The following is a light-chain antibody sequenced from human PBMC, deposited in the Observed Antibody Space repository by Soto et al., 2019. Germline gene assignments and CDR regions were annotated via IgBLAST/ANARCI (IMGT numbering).Light chain of an antibody. CDR1: QRIRTS. CDR3: QQSYSNPIT. V-gene: IGKV1-39*01. Sequence: DIQMTQSPSSLSASVGDRVTITCRASQRIRTSLNWYQHKPGKAPKLLIYAASSLQSGVPSRFSGSGSGTDFTLTISSLQPEDFATYYCQQSYSNPITFGQGTRLEI. J-gene: IGKJ5*01. CDR2: AAS.